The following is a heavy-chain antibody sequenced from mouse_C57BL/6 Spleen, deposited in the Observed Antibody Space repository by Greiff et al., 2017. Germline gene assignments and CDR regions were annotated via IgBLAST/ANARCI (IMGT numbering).Heavy chain of an antibody. CDR2: ISSGSSTI. CDR1: GFTFSDYG. D-gene: IGHD1-1*01. V-gene: IGHV5-17*01. CDR3: ARHYGRG. Sequence: DVQLVESGGGLVKPGGSLKLSCAASGFTFSDYGMHWVRQAPEKGLEWVAYISSGSSTIYYADTVKGRFTISRDNAKNTLFLQMTSLRSEDTAMYYCARHYGRGWGQGTTLTVSS. J-gene: IGHJ2*01.